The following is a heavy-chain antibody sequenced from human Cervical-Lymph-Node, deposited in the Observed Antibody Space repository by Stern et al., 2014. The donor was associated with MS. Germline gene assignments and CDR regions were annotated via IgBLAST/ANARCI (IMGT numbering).Heavy chain of an antibody. Sequence: QMQLVQSGAAVTKPGSSVKVSCKASGGTFSKFPSSWVRQAPGPGLEWMGGLFPVFGTPTYAQEFRGRVTITADVSTSTGYMELSSLRSDDTAVYYCALSSETSDRWYSLGYDLWGQGTLVTVSS. V-gene: IGHV1-69*01. J-gene: IGHJ5*02. CDR3: ALSSETSDRWYSLGYDL. CDR2: LFPVFGTP. D-gene: IGHD6-13*01. CDR1: GGTFSKFP.